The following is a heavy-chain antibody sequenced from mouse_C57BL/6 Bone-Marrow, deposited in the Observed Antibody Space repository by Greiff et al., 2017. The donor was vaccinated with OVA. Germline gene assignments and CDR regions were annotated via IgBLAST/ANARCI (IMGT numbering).Heavy chain of an antibody. CDR1: GYTFTDYN. J-gene: IGHJ1*03. V-gene: IGHV1-22*01. CDR3: AGYYYGSSYWYFDV. D-gene: IGHD1-1*01. Sequence: EVQLQQSGPELVKPGASVKMSCKASGYTFTDYNMHWVKQSHGKSLEWIGYINPNNGGTSYNQKFKGKATLTVNKSSSTAYMELRSLTSEDSAVYYCAGYYYGSSYWYFDVWGTGTTVTVSS. CDR2: INPNNGGT.